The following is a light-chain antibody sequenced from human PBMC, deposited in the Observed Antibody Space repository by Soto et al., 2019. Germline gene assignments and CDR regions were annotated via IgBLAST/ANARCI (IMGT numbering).Light chain of an antibody. CDR3: MQATHWPYT. V-gene: IGKV2-30*01. CDR2: KVY. Sequence: DAVLTQSPLSLPVTLGQPASISCRSSQSLVFGDGNTYLNWFQQRPGQSPRRLIYKVYNRDSGVPDRFSGSASGTAFTLKISRVEAEDVGLYYCMQATHWPYTFGQGTKLEIK. CDR1: QSLVFGDGNTY. J-gene: IGKJ2*01.